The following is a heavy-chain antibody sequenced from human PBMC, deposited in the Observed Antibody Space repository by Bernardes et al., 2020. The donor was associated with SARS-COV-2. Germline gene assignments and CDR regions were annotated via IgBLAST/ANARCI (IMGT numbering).Heavy chain of an antibody. CDR1: GFTFRNYG. J-gene: IGHJ1*01. CDR3: AKGDCSGGSCYGTQH. Sequence: GSLRLSCAASGFTFRNYGMRWVRQAPGKGLEWVSGLSSTGDTSYYADSVKGRFATSRDNSKNELYLQMNGLRGEDTAVYYCAKGDCSGGSCYGTQHWGQGTLVTVSS. V-gene: IGHV3-23*01. CDR2: LSSTGDTS. D-gene: IGHD2-15*01.